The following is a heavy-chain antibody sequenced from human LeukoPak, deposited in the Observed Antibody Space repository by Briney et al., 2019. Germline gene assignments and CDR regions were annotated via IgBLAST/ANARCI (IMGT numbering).Heavy chain of an antibody. Sequence: GGSLRLSCAASGFTVSSSYMSWVRQAPGKWLEWVSVIYSGGSTYYADSVKGRFTISRDNSKNTLYLQMNSLRADDTAVYYCARTRIAAADYWGQGTLVTVSS. D-gene: IGHD6-13*01. V-gene: IGHV3-66*02. J-gene: IGHJ1*01. CDR1: GFTVSSSY. CDR2: IYSGGST. CDR3: ARTRIAAADY.